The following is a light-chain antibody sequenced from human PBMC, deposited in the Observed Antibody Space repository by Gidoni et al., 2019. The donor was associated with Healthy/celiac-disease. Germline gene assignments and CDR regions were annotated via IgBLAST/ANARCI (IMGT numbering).Light chain of an antibody. CDR1: QGISSY. Sequence: IQLTQSPSSLSASVGDRVTITCRASQGISSYLAWYQQKPGKAPKLLIYAASTLQSGVPSRFSGGGSGTDFTLTISSLQPKDFATYYCQQLNSYPITFGQGTRLEIK. J-gene: IGKJ5*01. CDR3: QQLNSYPIT. V-gene: IGKV1-9*01. CDR2: AAS.